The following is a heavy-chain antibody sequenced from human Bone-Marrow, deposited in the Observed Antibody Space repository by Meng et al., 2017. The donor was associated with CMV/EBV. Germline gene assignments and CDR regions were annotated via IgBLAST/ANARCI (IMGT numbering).Heavy chain of an antibody. CDR2: IYYSGST. D-gene: IGHD6-6*01. CDR3: ASSLGHPLAARPFYFDF. Sequence: SETLSPTCTAPGGPISSYYWSWTRQPPGKGLEWIGYIYYSGSTNYNPSLKSRVTISVDTSKNQFSLRLSSVTAADTAVYFCASSLGHPLAARPFYFDFWAQGTLVTVSS. CDR1: GGPISSYY. J-gene: IGHJ4*01. V-gene: IGHV4-59*01.